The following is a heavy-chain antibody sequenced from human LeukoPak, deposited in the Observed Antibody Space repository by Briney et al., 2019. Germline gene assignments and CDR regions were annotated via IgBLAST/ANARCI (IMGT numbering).Heavy chain of an antibody. V-gene: IGHV1-46*01. CDR1: GYTFTNSY. CDR2: INPDGGNT. Sequence: GASVKVSCKASGYTFTNSYIHWVRQAPGQVLEWMGLINPDGGNTNYAQNFQGRVTLTRDTSTSTVYMELSSLRSEDTAIYYCARIRDGYNDAYDIWGQGTVVTVPP. D-gene: IGHD5-24*01. CDR3: ARIRDGYNDAYDI. J-gene: IGHJ3*02.